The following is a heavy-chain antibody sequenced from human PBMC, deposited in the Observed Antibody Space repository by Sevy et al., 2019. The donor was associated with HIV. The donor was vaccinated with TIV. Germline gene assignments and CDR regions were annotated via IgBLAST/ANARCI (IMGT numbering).Heavy chain of an antibody. CDR1: GFTFSVYW. V-gene: IGHV3-7*01. CDR2: MKEDGSDK. Sequence: GGSLRLSCAASGFTFSVYWMSWVRQAPGKGLEWVATMKEDGSDKHYVDSEKGRFTISRDNAKNSLYLQMNSLRAEDTAVYYCAREGVGGYSYSLDCWGQGTLVTVSS. J-gene: IGHJ4*02. CDR3: AREGVGGYSYSLDC. D-gene: IGHD5-18*01.